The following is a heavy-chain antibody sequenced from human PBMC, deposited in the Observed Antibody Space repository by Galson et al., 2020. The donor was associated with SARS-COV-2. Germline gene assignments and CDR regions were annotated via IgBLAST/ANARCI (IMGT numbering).Heavy chain of an antibody. Sequence: SETLSLTCAVYGGSFSGYYWSWIRQPPGKGLEWIGEINHSGSTNYNPSLKSRVTISVDTSKNQFSLKLSSVTAADTAVYYCARGRRRSGSYLGDWGQGTLVTVSS. CDR2: INHSGST. D-gene: IGHD1-26*01. CDR3: ARGRRRSGSYLGD. CDR1: GGSFSGYY. V-gene: IGHV4-34*01. J-gene: IGHJ4*02.